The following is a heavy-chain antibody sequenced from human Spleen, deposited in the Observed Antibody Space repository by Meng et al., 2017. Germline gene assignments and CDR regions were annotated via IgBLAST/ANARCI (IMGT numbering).Heavy chain of an antibody. CDR3: ARDADWVIFDH. D-gene: IGHD2-21*01. CDR1: GFTFCSYN. V-gene: IGHV3-74*03. J-gene: IGHJ4*02. Sequence: VYEGDSAGGFVEPGGSLRLSCAASGFTFCSYNMHRVRQTPGEGLVWVSRINTDASSTTYADSVKGRFTISRDDAKNTVYLQMNSLRAEDTAVYYCARDADWVIFDHWGQGALVTVSS. CDR2: INTDASST.